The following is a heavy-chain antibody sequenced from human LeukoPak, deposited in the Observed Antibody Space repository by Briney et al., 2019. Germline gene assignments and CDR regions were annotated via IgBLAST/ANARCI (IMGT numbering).Heavy chain of an antibody. CDR2: IYHSGST. J-gene: IGHJ6*02. Sequence: SETLSLTCAVSGGSISSGGYSWSWIRQPPGKGLEWIGYIYHSGSTYYNPSLKSRVTISVDRSKNQFSLKLSSVTAADTAVYYCARDKGYYDTLTGYYTFYYGMDVWGQGTTVTVSS. V-gene: IGHV4-30-2*01. CDR1: GGSISSGGYS. D-gene: IGHD3-9*01. CDR3: ARDKGYYDTLTGYYTFYYGMDV.